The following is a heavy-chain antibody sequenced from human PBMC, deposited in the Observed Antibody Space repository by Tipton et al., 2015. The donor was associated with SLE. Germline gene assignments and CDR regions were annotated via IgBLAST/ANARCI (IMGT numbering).Heavy chain of an antibody. V-gene: IGHV5-51*03. CDR1: GYDFYGWW. Sequence: QLVQSGAEVKKAGESLKISCKGSGYDFYGWWIAWVRQMPGKGLEWMGIIYPGDSDTRYSPSFQGQVTISADKSISTAYLQWSSLKASDTAMYYCARRGFIAVAGYDYWGQGTLVTVSS. CDR2: IYPGDSDT. D-gene: IGHD6-13*01. CDR3: ARRGFIAVAGYDY. J-gene: IGHJ4*02.